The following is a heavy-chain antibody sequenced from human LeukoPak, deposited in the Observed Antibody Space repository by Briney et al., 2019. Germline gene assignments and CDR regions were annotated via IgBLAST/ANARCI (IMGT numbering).Heavy chain of an antibody. Sequence: SETLSLTCAVYGGSFSGYYWSWIRQPPGKGLEWIGEINHSGSTNYNPSLKSRVTISVDTSKNQFSLKLSSVTAADTAVYYCARVPSSLGFDYWGQGTLVTVSS. CDR2: INHSGST. D-gene: IGHD6-6*01. CDR1: GGSFSGYY. J-gene: IGHJ4*02. CDR3: ARVPSSLGFDY. V-gene: IGHV4-34*01.